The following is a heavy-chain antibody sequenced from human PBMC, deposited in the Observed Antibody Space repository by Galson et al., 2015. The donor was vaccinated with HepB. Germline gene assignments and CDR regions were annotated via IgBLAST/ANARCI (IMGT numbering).Heavy chain of an antibody. CDR1: GFTFDDYA. CDR3: AKDMQVTGPVLYYFDY. D-gene: IGHD4-11*01. V-gene: IGHV3-9*01. CDR2: ISWNSGSI. J-gene: IGHJ4*02. Sequence: SLRLSCAASGFTFDDYAMHWVRQAPGKGLEWVSGISWNSGSIGYADSVKGRFTISRDNAKNSLYLQMNSLRAEDTALYYCAKDMQVTGPVLYYFDYWGQGTLVTVSS.